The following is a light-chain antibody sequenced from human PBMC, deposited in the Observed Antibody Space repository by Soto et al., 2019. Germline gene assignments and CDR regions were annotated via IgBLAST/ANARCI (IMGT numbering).Light chain of an antibody. CDR3: RQYGSSPWT. J-gene: IGKJ1*01. CDR1: QSVSSSY. V-gene: IGKV3-20*01. Sequence: EIVLTQSPGTLSLSPGERATLSCRASQSVSSSYLAWYQQKPGQAPRPLIYGASSRAIGIPDRFSGSGSGTDFTLTISRLEPEDFAVYYCRQYGSSPWTFGQGTKVDI. CDR2: GAS.